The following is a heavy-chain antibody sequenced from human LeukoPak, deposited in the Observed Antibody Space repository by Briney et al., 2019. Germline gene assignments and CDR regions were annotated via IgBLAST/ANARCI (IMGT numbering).Heavy chain of an antibody. Sequence: SETLSLTCTVSGGSISSYYWSWIRQPPGKGLEWIGYIYYSGSTNYNPSLKSRVTISVDTSKTQFSLKLSSVTAADTAVYYCARHNCSSTSCYGQFDYWGQGTLVTVSS. D-gene: IGHD2-2*01. J-gene: IGHJ4*02. CDR2: IYYSGST. V-gene: IGHV4-59*01. CDR3: ARHNCSSTSCYGQFDY. CDR1: GGSISSYY.